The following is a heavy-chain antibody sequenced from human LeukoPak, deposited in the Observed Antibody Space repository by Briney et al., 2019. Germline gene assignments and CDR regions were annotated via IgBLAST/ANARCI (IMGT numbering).Heavy chain of an antibody. CDR2: INPSGGST. CDR3: ARDQFYFDY. V-gene: IGHV1-46*01. J-gene: IGHJ4*02. CDR1: RYTFTSYY. Sequence: ASSKVSSTAPRYTFTSYYMHSLPQDPGQRLHRLHIINPSGGSTSYAQKFQGRVTMTRDTSTSTVYMELSSLRSEDTAVYYCARDQFYFDYWGQGTLVTGSS.